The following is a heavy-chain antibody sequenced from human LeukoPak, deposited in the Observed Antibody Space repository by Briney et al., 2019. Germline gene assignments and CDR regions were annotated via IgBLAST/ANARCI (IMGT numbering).Heavy chain of an antibody. CDR2: INPQSGAT. CDR3: ARGGDDSGLYFAY. Sequence: ASVKVSCKASGYTFTGVYIHWVRQAPGQGLEWMAWINPQSGATNYAQKFQGRVTMTRDMSINTAYVEVTSLRFYDTAVYYCARGGDDSGLYFAYWGQGTLVTVSS. CDR1: GYTFTGVY. V-gene: IGHV1-2*02. J-gene: IGHJ4*02. D-gene: IGHD3-22*01.